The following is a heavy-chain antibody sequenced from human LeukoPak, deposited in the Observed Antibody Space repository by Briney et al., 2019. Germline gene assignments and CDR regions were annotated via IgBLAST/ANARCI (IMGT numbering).Heavy chain of an antibody. V-gene: IGHV4-34*12. CDR3: ARRTGWYWGYYFDY. Sequence: SETLSLTCAVYGESFSGYSWSWFRQPPGKGLEWIGEVIHGGSSNYNPFLKSRVTTSIHTSKNQFSLNLTSVTAADTAFYYCARRTGWYWGYYFDYWGQGTLVTVSS. CDR2: VIHGGSS. D-gene: IGHD6-19*01. CDR1: GESFSGYS. J-gene: IGHJ4*02.